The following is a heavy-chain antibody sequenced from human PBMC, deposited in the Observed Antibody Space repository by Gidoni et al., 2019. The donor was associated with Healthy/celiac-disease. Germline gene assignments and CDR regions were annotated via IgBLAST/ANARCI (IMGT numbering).Heavy chain of an antibody. CDR2: IYYSGST. Sequence: QLQLQESGPGLVKPSETLSLTCTVSGGSISSSSYYWGWIRQPPGKGLEWIGSIYYSGSTYYNPSLKSRVTISVDTSKNQFSLKLSSVTAADTAVYYCARHMVYYDFWRGCFDPWGQGTLVTVSS. D-gene: IGHD3-3*01. CDR3: ARHMVYYDFWRGCFDP. CDR1: GGSISSSSYY. J-gene: IGHJ5*02. V-gene: IGHV4-39*01.